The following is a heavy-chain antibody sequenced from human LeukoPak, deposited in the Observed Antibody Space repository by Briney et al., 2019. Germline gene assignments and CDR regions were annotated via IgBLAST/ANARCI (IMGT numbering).Heavy chain of an antibody. V-gene: IGHV3-33*08. D-gene: IGHD4-17*01. CDR1: GFTFSSYG. CDR3: ARDDDYDDHNTFDM. J-gene: IGHJ3*02. Sequence: GGSLRLSCAASGFTFSSYGMHWVRQAPGKGLEWVAVIWSHGNTKKYADSVTGRFTISRDNSKNTLYLEMNTLRAEDTAVYYCARDDDYDDHNTFDMWGHGTMVTVSS. CDR2: IWSHGNTK.